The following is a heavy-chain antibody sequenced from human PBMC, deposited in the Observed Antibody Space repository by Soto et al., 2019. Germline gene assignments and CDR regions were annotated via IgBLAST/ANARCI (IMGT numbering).Heavy chain of an antibody. J-gene: IGHJ3*01. D-gene: IGHD1-26*01. CDR3: ARSGASYSESFPVNSFDF. CDR2: IYTSGST. Sequence: PSGTLALTCTASGGTISSYYWSWIRQPAGKGLEWIGRIYTSGSTNYNPSLKSRVTMSVDTSKNQFFLKLSSVTAADTAVYYCARSGASYSESFPVNSFDFWAQGTMVPVSS. V-gene: IGHV4-4*07. CDR1: GGTISSYY.